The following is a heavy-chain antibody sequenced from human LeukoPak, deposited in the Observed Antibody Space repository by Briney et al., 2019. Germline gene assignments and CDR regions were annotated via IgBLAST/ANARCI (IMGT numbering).Heavy chain of an antibody. CDR3: AKDVAGKGNYFDY. D-gene: IGHD6-19*01. CDR1: GFTFTSYA. J-gene: IGHJ4*02. Sequence: GGSLRLSCAASGFTFTSYAMNWVRQAPGKGLEWVSTISGSGSSTYYVDSVKGRFTISRDNSKNTLYLQMNSLRAEDTAVYYCAKDVAGKGNYFDYWGQGTLVTVSS. V-gene: IGHV3-23*01. CDR2: ISGSGSST.